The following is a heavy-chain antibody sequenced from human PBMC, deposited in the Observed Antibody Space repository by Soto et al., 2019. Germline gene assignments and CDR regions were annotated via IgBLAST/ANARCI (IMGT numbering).Heavy chain of an antibody. CDR1: GYTFTNYY. Sequence: QVQLVQSGAEVKKPGASVKVSCKASGYTFTNYYMHWVRQAPGQGLEWMGIIYPSGGSTRNAQKSQGRVTMTRDTSTSTVYMELSSLRSEDTAVYYCARDISGPMDYWGRGTLVTVSS. V-gene: IGHV1-46*01. D-gene: IGHD3-10*01. J-gene: IGHJ4*02. CDR3: ARDISGPMDY. CDR2: IYPSGGST.